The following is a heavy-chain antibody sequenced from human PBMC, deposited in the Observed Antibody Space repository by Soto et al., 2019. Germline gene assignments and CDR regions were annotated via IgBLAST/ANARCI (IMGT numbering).Heavy chain of an antibody. CDR2: ISGSGGST. CDR3: ATEMGGDSAVAGNLGY. CDR1: GFTFSSYA. J-gene: IGHJ4*02. Sequence: GGSLRLSCAASGFTFSSYAMSWVRQAPGKGLEWVSAISGSGGSTYYADSVKGRFTISRDNSKNTLYLQMNSLRAEDTAVYYCATEMGGDSAVAGNLGYWGQGTLVTVSS. V-gene: IGHV3-23*01. D-gene: IGHD6-19*01.